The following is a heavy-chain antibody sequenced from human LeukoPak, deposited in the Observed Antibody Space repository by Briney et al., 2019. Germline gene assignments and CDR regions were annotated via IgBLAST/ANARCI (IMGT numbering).Heavy chain of an antibody. CDR3: VMTAGRAAATDH. CDR1: GFTFSSYE. CDR2: ISSSGSTI. V-gene: IGHV3-48*03. J-gene: IGHJ1*01. Sequence: GGSLRLSCAASGFTFSSYEMNWVRQAPGKGLEWVSYISSSGSTIYYADSVKGRFTISRDNAKNSLYLQMNSLRADDTATYYCVMTAGRAAATDHWGQGALVTVSS.